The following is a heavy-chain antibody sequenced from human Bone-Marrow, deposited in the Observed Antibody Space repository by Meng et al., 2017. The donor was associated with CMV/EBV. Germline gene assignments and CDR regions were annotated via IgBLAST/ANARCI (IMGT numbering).Heavy chain of an antibody. J-gene: IGHJ6*02. CDR2: IIPILGIA. CDR1: GGTFSSYA. V-gene: IGHV1-69*10. D-gene: IGHD6-13*01. Sequence: PVKVSCKASGGTFSSYAISWVRQAPGQGLEWMGGIIPILGIANYAQKFQGRVTITADKSTSTAYMELSSLRSEDTAVYYCARSRAAAGTWGYYYGMDVWGQGTTVAASS. CDR3: ARSRAAAGTWGYYYGMDV.